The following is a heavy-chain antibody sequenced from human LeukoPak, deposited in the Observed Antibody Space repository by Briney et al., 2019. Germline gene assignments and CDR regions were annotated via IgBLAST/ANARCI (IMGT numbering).Heavy chain of an antibody. CDR2: IYYSGST. CDR1: GGSISSYY. Sequence: PSETLSLTCTVSGGSISSYYWSWIRQPPGKGLEWSGYIYYSGSTNYNPSLKSRVTISVDTSKTQFSLKISSVTAADTAVYYCARMSSFDWSTVNYFDYWGKGTLVTVSS. V-gene: IGHV4-59*01. D-gene: IGHD3-9*01. CDR3: ARMSSFDWSTVNYFDY. J-gene: IGHJ4*02.